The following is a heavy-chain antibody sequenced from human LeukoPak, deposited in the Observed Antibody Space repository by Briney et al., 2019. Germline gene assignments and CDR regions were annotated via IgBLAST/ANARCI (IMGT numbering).Heavy chain of an antibody. J-gene: IGHJ4*02. CDR3: ASGAPPSYDILTPDY. CDR2: ISSSGSTI. V-gene: IGHV3-11*01. Sequence: PGGSLRLSCAASGFTFSDYYMSWIRQAPGKGLEWVSYISSSGSTIYYADSVKGRFTISRDNAKNSLYLQMNSLRAEDTAVYYCASGAPPSYDILTPDYWGQGTLVTVSS. CDR1: GFTFSDYY. D-gene: IGHD3-9*01.